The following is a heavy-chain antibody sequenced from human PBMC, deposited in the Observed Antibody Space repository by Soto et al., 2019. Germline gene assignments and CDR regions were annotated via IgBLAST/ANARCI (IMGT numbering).Heavy chain of an antibody. D-gene: IGHD2-21*01. Sequence: QVQLQESGPGLVKPSGTLSLTCVVPGGSISKSRWWSWVRQPPGKGLEWIGEIYHTGSTNNKPSLKSRVTISVDMSKNQFSLNLKSVTAADTAVYYCARGGGNFGQYFDLWGRGTLVTVSS. J-gene: IGHJ2*01. CDR2: IYHTGST. CDR1: GGSISKSRW. CDR3: ARGGGNFGQYFDL. V-gene: IGHV4-4*02.